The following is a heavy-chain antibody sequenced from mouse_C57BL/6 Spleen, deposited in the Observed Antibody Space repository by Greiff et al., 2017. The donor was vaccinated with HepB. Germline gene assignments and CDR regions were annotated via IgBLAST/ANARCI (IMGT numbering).Heavy chain of an antibody. V-gene: IGHV1-85*01. CDR2: IYPRDGST. J-gene: IGHJ1*03. CDR3: ARRGWYWYFDV. Sequence: VQRVESGPELVKPGASVKLSCKASGYTFTSYDINWVKQRPGQGLEWIGWIYPRDGSTKYNEKFKGKATLTVDTSSSTAYMELHSLTSEDSAVYFCARRGWYWYFDVWGTGTTVTVSS. D-gene: IGHD3-3*01. CDR1: GYTFTSYD.